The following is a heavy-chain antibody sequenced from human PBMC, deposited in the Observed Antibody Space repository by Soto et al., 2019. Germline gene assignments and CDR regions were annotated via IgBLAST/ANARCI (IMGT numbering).Heavy chain of an antibody. D-gene: IGHD3-10*01. Sequence: SETLSLTCTVSGGSISSSSYYWGWIRQPPGKGLEWIGSIYYSGSTYYNPSLKSRVTISVDTSKNQFSLKLSSVTAADTAVYYCARRTMVRGVLNWFDPWGQGTLVTVSS. CDR1: GGSISSSSYY. CDR3: ARRTMVRGVLNWFDP. V-gene: IGHV4-39*01. CDR2: IYYSGST. J-gene: IGHJ5*02.